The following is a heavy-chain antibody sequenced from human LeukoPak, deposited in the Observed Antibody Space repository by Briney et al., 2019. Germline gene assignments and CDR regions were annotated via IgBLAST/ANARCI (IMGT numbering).Heavy chain of an antibody. V-gene: IGHV4-31*03. J-gene: IGHJ4*02. CDR3: ASGPDDSSGSDDYYFDY. D-gene: IGHD3-22*01. CDR1: GGSISSGGYY. Sequence: PSQTLSLTCTVSGGSISSGGYYWSWIRQHPGKGLEWIGYIYYSGSTYYNPSLKSRVTISVDTSKNQFSLKLSSVTAADTAVYYCASGPDDSSGSDDYYFDYWGQGTLVTVSS. CDR2: IYYSGST.